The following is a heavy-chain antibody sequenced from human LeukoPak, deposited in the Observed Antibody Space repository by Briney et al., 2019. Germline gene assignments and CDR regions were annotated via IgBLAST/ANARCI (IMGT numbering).Heavy chain of an antibody. CDR2: ISYDGSNT. CDR3: ARGSMVRGVISDNWFDP. CDR1: GFTFSSYA. V-gene: IGHV3-30*16. J-gene: IGHJ5*02. Sequence: PGGSLRLSGAPSGFTFSSYAMHWVRQAPGKGQEWVAVISYDGSNTYYADSVKGRFTISRDNSKNTLYLQMNSLRAEDTAVYYCARGSMVRGVISDNWFDPWGQGTLVTVSS. D-gene: IGHD3-10*01.